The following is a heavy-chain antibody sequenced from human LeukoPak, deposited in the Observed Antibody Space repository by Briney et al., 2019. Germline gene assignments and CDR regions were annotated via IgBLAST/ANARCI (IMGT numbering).Heavy chain of an antibody. V-gene: IGHV1-18*01. CDR1: GYTFTSSG. CDR2: ISTYNGYS. J-gene: IGHJ4*02. CDR3: AKNSSGGYSDY. Sequence: GASVKVSCKTSGYTFTSSGITWVRQAPGQGLEWMGWISTYNGYSKYAQNLQGRVTMTADTSTSTAYMELSSLRSDDTAVYYCAKNSSGGYSDYCGQGTLVTVSS. D-gene: IGHD6-19*01.